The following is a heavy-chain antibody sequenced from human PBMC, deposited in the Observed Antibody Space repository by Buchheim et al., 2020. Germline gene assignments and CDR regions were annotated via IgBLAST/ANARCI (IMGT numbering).Heavy chain of an antibody. J-gene: IGHJ6*03. CDR1: GFTFSSYS. V-gene: IGHV3-48*01. Sequence: EVQLVESGGGLVQPGGSLRLSCAASGFTFSSYSMNWVRQAPGKGLEWVSYISSSSSTIYYADSVKGRFTISRANAKNSLYLQMNSLRAEDTAVYYCARGPGHVGATSDYYYMDVWGKGTT. CDR3: ARGPGHVGATSDYYYMDV. D-gene: IGHD1-26*01. CDR2: ISSSSSTI.